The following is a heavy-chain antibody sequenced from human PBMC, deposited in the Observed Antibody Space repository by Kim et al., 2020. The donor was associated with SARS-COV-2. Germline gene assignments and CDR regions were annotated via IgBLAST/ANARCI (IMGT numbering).Heavy chain of an antibody. V-gene: IGHV3-30-3*01. CDR1: GFTFSSYA. J-gene: IGHJ6*02. Sequence: GGSLRLSCAASGFTFSSYAMHWVRQAPGKGLEWVAVISYDGSNKYYADSVKGRFTISRDNSKNTLYLQMNSLRAEDTAVYFCAGLDSSGWYYYYGMDVWGPGTTVTASS. D-gene: IGHD6-19*01. CDR3: AGLDSSGWYYYYGMDV. CDR2: ISYDGSNK.